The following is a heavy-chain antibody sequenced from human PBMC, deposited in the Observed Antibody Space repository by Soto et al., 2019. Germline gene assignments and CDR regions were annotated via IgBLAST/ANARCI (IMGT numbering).Heavy chain of an antibody. D-gene: IGHD3-10*01. CDR1: GGSFSGYY. CDR2: INHSGST. J-gene: IGHJ6*03. Sequence: SETLSLTCAVYGGSFSGYYWSWIRQPPGKGLEWIGEINHSGSTNYNPSLKSRVTISVDTSRNQFSLKLSSVTAADTAVYYCARLNYYGSGSSQTTYYYYYYMDVWGKGTTVTVSS. CDR3: ARLNYYGSGSSQTTYYYYYYMDV. V-gene: IGHV4-34*01.